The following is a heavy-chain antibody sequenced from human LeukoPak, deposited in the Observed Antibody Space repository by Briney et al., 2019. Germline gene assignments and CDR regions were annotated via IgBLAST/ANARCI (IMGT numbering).Heavy chain of an antibody. CDR3: VRTSLQGNGWSDFDY. CDR2: IRNKVNSYST. CDR1: GFIFSDHY. D-gene: IGHD2-15*01. Sequence: PGGSLRLSCVASGFIFSDHYMYWVRQAPGKGLEHVARIRNKVNSYSTEHAASMKGRLTISRDDSRNSLYLQMNSLEIEDTAVYYCVRTSLQGNGWSDFDYWGQGTLVTVSS. J-gene: IGHJ4*02. V-gene: IGHV3-72*01.